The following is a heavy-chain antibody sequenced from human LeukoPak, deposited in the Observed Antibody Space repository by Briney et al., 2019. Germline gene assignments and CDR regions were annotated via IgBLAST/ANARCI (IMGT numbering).Heavy chain of an antibody. D-gene: IGHD6-6*01. CDR2: ISGSGGST. CDR1: GFTFSSYA. V-gene: IGHV3-23*01. Sequence: GGSLRLSCAASGFTFSSYAMSWVRQAPGKGLEWVSAISGSGGSTYYADSVKGRFTISRDNSKNTLYLQMNSLRAEDTAVYYCARGYSSSPGVDYWGQGTLVTVSS. J-gene: IGHJ4*02. CDR3: ARGYSSSPGVDY.